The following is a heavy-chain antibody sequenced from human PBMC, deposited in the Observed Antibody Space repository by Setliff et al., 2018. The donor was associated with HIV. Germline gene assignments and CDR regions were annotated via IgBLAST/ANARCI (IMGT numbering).Heavy chain of an antibody. D-gene: IGHD6-6*01. CDR3: VRGAPRPAYYYYYYMDV. J-gene: IGHJ6*03. Sequence: SETLSLTCNVSGDSISGNSFFWGWIRQPPGKGLEWIGSMHYRGTTTYNPSLKSRVTIFVDTSKNQFSLKLSSVTATDTAVYYCVRGAPRPAYYYYYYMDVWGKGTTVTVSS. CDR2: MHYRGTT. V-gene: IGHV4-39*01. CDR1: GDSISGNSFF.